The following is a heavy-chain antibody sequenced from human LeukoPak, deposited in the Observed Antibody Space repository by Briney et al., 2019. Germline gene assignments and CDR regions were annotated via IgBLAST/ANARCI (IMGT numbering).Heavy chain of an antibody. J-gene: IGHJ6*04. CDR3: AELGITMIGGV. V-gene: IGHV3-21*01. Sequence: GGSLRPSCVASGFTFSSQSMNWVRQAPGKGLEWVSSISTRSSYTYYADSVKGRFTISRDNAKNSLYLQMNSLRAEDTAVYYCAELGITMIGGVWGKGTTVTISS. D-gene: IGHD3-10*02. CDR2: ISTRSSYT. CDR1: GFTFSSQS.